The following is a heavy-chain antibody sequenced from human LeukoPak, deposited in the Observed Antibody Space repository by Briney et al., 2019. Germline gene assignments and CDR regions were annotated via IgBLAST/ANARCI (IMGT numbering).Heavy chain of an antibody. V-gene: IGHV1-69*01. D-gene: IGHD3-16*02. CDR3: ARKGVYAPDPSSYHRDAFDI. J-gene: IGHJ3*02. CDR1: GGTFSSYA. CDR2: IIPIFGTA. Sequence: GSSVKVSCKASGGTFSSYAISWVRQAPGQGLEWMGGIIPIFGTANYAQKFQGRVTITADESTSTAYMELSSLRSEDTAVYYCARKGVYAPDPSSYHRDAFDIWGQGTEVIVSS.